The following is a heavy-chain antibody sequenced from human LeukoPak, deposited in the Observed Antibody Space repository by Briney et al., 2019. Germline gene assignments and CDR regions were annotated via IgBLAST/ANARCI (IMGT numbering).Heavy chain of an antibody. CDR1: GFTFSSYA. D-gene: IGHD1-26*01. V-gene: IGHV3-30-3*01. J-gene: IGHJ4*02. Sequence: SGGSLRLSCAASGFTFSSYAMHWVRQAPGKGLEWVAVILYDGSNKYYADSVKGRFTISRDNSKSTLYLQMNSLRAEDTAVYYCARGLVGATRGPCDYWGQGTLVTVSS. CDR3: ARGLVGATRGPCDY. CDR2: ILYDGSNK.